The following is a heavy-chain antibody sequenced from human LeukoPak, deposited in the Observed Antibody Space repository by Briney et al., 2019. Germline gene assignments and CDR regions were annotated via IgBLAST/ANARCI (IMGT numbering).Heavy chain of an antibody. CDR3: ARAILKVGATYAFDI. V-gene: IGHV1-8*01. Sequence: ASVKVSCKASGYTFTSYDINWVRQAPGQGLEWMGWMNPNSGNTGYAQKFQGRVTMTRNTSISTAYMELSSLRSDDTAVYYCARAILKVGATYAFDIWGQGTMVTVSS. CDR1: GYTFTSYD. J-gene: IGHJ3*02. D-gene: IGHD1-26*01. CDR2: MNPNSGNT.